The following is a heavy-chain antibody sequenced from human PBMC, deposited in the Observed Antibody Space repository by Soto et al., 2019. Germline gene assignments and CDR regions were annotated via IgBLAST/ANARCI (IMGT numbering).Heavy chain of an antibody. Sequence: QVQLVESGGGVVQPGRSLRLSCAASGLTFSSYAMHWVRQAPGKGLEWVAVISYDGSNKYYADSVKGRFTISRDNSKNTLYLQMNSLRAEDTAVYYCARARIVVVPAAILPYYYYGMDVWGQGTTVTVSS. J-gene: IGHJ6*02. CDR1: GLTFSSYA. V-gene: IGHV3-30-3*01. D-gene: IGHD2-2*02. CDR2: ISYDGSNK. CDR3: ARARIVVVPAAILPYYYYGMDV.